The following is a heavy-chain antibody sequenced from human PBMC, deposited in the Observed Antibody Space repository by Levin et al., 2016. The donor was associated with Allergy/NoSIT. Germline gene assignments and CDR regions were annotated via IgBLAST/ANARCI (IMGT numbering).Heavy chain of an antibody. CDR1: GYIFTNYA. CDR3: ARGCGPGCYIPDY. J-gene: IGHJ4*02. Sequence: ASVKVSCKASGYIFTNYAMHWVRLAPGQRLEWMGLLSAAKGDTKYSQKFQGRLSITRDTSANTHYMELTSLGSEDTAVYYCARGCGPGCYIPDYWGQGTLVTVSS. CDR2: LSAAKGDT. D-gene: IGHD6-19*01. V-gene: IGHV1-3*01.